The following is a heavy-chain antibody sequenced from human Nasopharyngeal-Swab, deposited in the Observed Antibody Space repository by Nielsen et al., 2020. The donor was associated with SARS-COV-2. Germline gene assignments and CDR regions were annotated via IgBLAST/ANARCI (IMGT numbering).Heavy chain of an antibody. CDR3: ARDHRGLPVGSPYYYYYYYMDV. CDR2: IYYSGGT. J-gene: IGHJ6*03. D-gene: IGHD1-14*01. V-gene: IGHV4-30-4*01. Sequence: SETLSLTCTVSGGSISSSDYYWDWLLRPPGKGLEWIGYIYYSGGTYYNPSLKSRVTISVDTSKNQFSLKLSSVTAADTAVYYCARDHRGLPVGSPYYYYYYYMDVWGQWTTVPVSS. CDR1: GGSISSSDYY.